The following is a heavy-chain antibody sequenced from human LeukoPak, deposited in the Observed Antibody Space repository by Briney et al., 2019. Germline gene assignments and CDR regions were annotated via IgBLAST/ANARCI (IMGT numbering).Heavy chain of an antibody. D-gene: IGHD2-21*02. J-gene: IGHJ6*03. CDR2: IYSSGST. Sequence: SETLSLTCTVSGGSISSYYWSWIRQPAGKGLEWIGGIYSSGSTNYNPSLKSRVTISVDKSENKFSLKLNSVAAEDTAVYYCARDLSSDPYYYYMDVSGKGTTVTPSS. V-gene: IGHV4-4*07. CDR3: ARDLSSDPYYYYMDV. CDR1: GGSISSYY.